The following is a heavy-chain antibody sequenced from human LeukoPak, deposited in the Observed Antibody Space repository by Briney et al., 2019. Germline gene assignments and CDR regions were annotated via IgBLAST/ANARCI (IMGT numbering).Heavy chain of an antibody. D-gene: IGHD3-22*01. CDR2: FDPEDGET. CDR3: ATPLRYYYDSSGYNDY. CDR1: GYTLTELS. Sequence: GASVKVSCKVSGYTLTELSMHWVRQAPGKGLEWMGGFDPEDGETIYAQKFQGRVTMTEDTSTDTAYMELSSPRSEDTAVYYCATPLRYYYDSSGYNDYWGQGTLVTVSS. J-gene: IGHJ4*02. V-gene: IGHV1-24*01.